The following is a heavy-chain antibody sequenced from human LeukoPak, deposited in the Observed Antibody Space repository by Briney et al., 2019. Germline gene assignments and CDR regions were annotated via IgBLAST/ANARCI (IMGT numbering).Heavy chain of an antibody. Sequence: GGSPRLSCAASGFTFTNHAMAWVRLAPGKGLEWVSTLSDSGASTYYADSVKGRFTISRDNSRNTMYLQMDSLRADDTGVYFCARTPNRDGYSHIDFWGQGALVTVSS. D-gene: IGHD5-24*01. CDR3: ARTPNRDGYSHIDF. V-gene: IGHV3-23*01. CDR1: GFTFTNHA. J-gene: IGHJ4*02. CDR2: LSDSGAST.